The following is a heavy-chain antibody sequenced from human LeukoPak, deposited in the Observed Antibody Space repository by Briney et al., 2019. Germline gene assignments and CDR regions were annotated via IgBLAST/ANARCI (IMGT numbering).Heavy chain of an antibody. CDR2: ISAYNGNT. J-gene: IGHJ6*02. Sequence: GASVKVSCKASGYTFTSYGISWVRQAPGQGLEWMGWISAYNGNTNYAQKLQGRVTMTTDTSTSTAYMELRSLRSDDTAVYYCARHSLDYYYYGMDVWGQGTTVTVSS. V-gene: IGHV1-18*01. CDR3: ARHSLDYYYYGMDV. CDR1: GYTFTSYG. D-gene: IGHD2-15*01.